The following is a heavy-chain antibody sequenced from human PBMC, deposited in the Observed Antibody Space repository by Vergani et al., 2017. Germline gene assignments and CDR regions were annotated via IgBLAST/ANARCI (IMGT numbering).Heavy chain of an antibody. Sequence: QVQLVESGGGLVKPGGSLRLSCAASGFTFSDYYMSWIRQAPGKGLEWVSYISSSGSTIYYADSVKGRFTISRDNAKNSLYLQMNSLRAEDTAVYYCARRGVLRFLEWLLYYNWFDPWGQGTLVTVSS. V-gene: IGHV3-11*04. CDR1: GFTFSDYY. CDR2: ISSSGSTI. D-gene: IGHD3-3*01. CDR3: ARRGVLRFLEWLLYYNWFDP. J-gene: IGHJ5*02.